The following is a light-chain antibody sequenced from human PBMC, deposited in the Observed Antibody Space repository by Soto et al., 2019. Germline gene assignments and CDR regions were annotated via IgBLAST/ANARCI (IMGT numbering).Light chain of an antibody. CDR3: QQYNNWPPWT. CDR2: YAT. V-gene: IGKV3-15*01. J-gene: IGKJ1*01. CDR1: QSVSSK. Sequence: EIVMTQSPATLSVSPGERATLSCRASQSVSSKLAWYQQKRCQAPRLLIYYATTTATNIPARFSGSGSGTDFTLTISSLQSEDFAVYYCQQYNNWPPWTFGQGTKVDLK.